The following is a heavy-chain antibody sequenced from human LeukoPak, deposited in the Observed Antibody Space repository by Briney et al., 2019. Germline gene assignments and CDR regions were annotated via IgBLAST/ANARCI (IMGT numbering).Heavy chain of an antibody. CDR2: ISWNSGSI. CDR1: GFTFYDYA. Sequence: GGSLRLSCAASGFTFYDYAMHWVRQAPGKGLEWGSGISWNSGSIGYADSVKGRFTISRDNAKNSLYLQMNSLRAEDTALYYCAKVGDRYDFWSGYTPTTFDYWGQGTLVTVSS. CDR3: AKVGDRYDFWSGYTPTTFDY. V-gene: IGHV3-9*01. J-gene: IGHJ4*02. D-gene: IGHD3-3*01.